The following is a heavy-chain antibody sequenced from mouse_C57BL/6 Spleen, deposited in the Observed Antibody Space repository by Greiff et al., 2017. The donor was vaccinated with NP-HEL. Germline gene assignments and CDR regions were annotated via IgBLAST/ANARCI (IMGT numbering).Heavy chain of an antibody. Sequence: QVQLQQSGAELVKPGASVKLSCKASGYTFTSYWMQWVKQRPGQGLEWIGELDPSDSYTNYNQKVKGKATLNVETSSSTAYMQLSSLTSEDSAVYYCARKVYYDYDVGAYWGQGTLVTVSA. J-gene: IGHJ3*01. CDR1: GYTFTSYW. CDR2: LDPSDSYT. CDR3: ARKVYYDYDVGAY. D-gene: IGHD2-4*01. V-gene: IGHV1-50*01.